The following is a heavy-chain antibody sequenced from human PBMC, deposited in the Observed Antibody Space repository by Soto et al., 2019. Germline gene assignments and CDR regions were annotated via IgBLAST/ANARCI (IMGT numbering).Heavy chain of an antibody. CDR1: GDPMTSDY. D-gene: IGHD3-3*01. V-gene: IGHV4-59*01. Sequence: SETLSLTCTVPGDPMTSDYWGWIRQPPGKGLEWIGSIYYSGSTNYNPSLKSRVTISADTSKNQFSLKLSSVTAADTAVYYCARIFWSGYFYGMDVWGQGTTVTVSS. CDR3: ARIFWSGYFYGMDV. CDR2: IYYSGST. J-gene: IGHJ6*02.